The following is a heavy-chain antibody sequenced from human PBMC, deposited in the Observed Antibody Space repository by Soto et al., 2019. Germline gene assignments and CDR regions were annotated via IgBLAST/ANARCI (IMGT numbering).Heavy chain of an antibody. D-gene: IGHD1-26*01. CDR1: GFNVGFFG. CDR3: ARGNLSFDFDS. J-gene: IGHJ4*02. Sequence: QIQLVESGGDGVHPGKSLRLSGAESGFNVGFFGMRGVRRAPGKGLEWVAFISGDGINTQYADSVRGRFTLSRDYSRKTMYLQMDSLRDEDTALYYCARGNLSFDFDSWGLGTLVTVSS. CDR2: ISGDGINT. V-gene: IGHV3-30*03.